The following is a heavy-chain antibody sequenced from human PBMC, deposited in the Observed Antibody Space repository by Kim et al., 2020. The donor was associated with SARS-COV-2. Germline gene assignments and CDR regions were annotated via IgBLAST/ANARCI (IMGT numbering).Heavy chain of an antibody. V-gene: IGHV5-51*01. Sequence: GESLKISCQGSGFAFNNYWIVWVRQTAEKGLEWVGDIYGDSDVTYSPSFQGQVSISADKSISTAYLQWSRLKTSDTAMYYCARIKGFLRPVVGYMDLWGRGTQVIVSS. CDR3: ARIKGFLRPVVGYMDL. D-gene: IGHD5-18*01. J-gene: IGHJ2*01. CDR2: IYGDSDV. CDR1: GFAFNNYW.